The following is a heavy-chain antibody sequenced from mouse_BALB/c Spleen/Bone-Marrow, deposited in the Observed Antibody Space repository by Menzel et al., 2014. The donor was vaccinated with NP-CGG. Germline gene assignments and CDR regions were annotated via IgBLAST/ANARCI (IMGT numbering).Heavy chain of an antibody. CDR3: NARDYXYEGYAMDN. Sequence: EVQLQQSGAELVRSGASVKLSCTASGFNIKDYYMYWVKQRPEQGLEWIGWIDPENGDTEYAPKFQGKATMTADTSSNTAYLQLSSLTSEDTAVYYCNARDYXYEGYAMDNWGQGTSVTVSS. CDR1: GFNIKDYY. D-gene: IGHD2-14*01. J-gene: IGHJ4*01. CDR2: IDPENGDT. V-gene: IGHV14-4*02.